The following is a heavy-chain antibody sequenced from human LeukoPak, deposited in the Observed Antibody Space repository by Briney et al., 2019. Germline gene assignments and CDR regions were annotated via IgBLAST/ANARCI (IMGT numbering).Heavy chain of an antibody. D-gene: IGHD3-3*01. CDR1: GMTFDRHG. CDR3: VKDTIFTVDPFDY. Sequence: GGSLRLSCVVSGMTFDRHGMHWVRQPPGKGLEWLAFIKYDGSRTDYEDSVQGRFTVSRDNSKNTLYLEMNSLRAEDTAIYYCVKDTIFTVDPFDYWGQGTLVAVSS. V-gene: IGHV3-30*02. J-gene: IGHJ4*02. CDR2: IKYDGSRT.